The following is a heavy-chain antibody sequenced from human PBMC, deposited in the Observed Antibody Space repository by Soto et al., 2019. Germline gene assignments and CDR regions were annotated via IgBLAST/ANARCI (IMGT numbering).Heavy chain of an antibody. D-gene: IGHD3-10*01. CDR2: IIPIDATV. V-gene: IGHV1-69*12. Sequence: QVQLVQSGAEVKKPGSSVKVSCKASGGTFSNYALISWVRQAPGQGLEWMGGIIPIDATVNYAQKFQGRFTITADESTTTAYMDLGSLRSEDTAVYYCARDLLGFGYTYGDVWGQGTTVTVSS. J-gene: IGHJ6*01. CDR1: GGTFSNYA. CDR3: ARDLLGFGYTYGDV.